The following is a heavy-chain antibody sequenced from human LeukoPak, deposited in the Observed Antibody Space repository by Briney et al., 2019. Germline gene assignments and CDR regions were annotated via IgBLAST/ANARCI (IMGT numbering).Heavy chain of an antibody. J-gene: IGHJ2*01. CDR3: AKDSRASYYWYFDL. Sequence: GGSLRLSCAASGFTFSSYGMHWVRQAPGKGLEWVAFIRYDGSNKYYADSVKGRFTISRDNSKNTLYLQMNSLRAEDTAVYYCAKDSRASYYWYFDLWGRGTLVTVSS. CDR1: GFTFSSYG. V-gene: IGHV3-30*02. CDR2: IRYDGSNK.